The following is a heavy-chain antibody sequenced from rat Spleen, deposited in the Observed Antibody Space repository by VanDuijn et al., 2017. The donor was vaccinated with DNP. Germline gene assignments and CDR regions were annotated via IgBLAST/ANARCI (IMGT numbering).Heavy chain of an antibody. CDR2: INKESGTI. V-gene: IGHV4-2*01. CDR1: GFNFNEYW. D-gene: IGHD1-11*01. J-gene: IGHJ2*01. Sequence: EVKLVESGGGLVQPGRSLKLSCAASGFNFNEYWMGWVRQAPGKGLEWIGEINKESGTIIYSPSLKDKFTISRDNAQNTLYLQMNKLGSEDTAIYYCAKGPNYGGWSDYFDYWGQGVMVTVSS. CDR3: AKGPNYGGWSDYFDY.